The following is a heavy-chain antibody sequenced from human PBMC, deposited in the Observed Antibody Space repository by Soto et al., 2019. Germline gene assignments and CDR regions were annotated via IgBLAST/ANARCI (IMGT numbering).Heavy chain of an antibody. Sequence: QVQLVESGGGVVQPGRSLRLSCAASGFTFSSYGMHWVRQAPGTGLEWGAVISYDGSNKYYADSVQGRFTISRDNSKNTLYLQMNSLRDEDTAVYYCANDVAAAGRGYFDYCGQGTLVTASA. D-gene: IGHD6-13*01. CDR1: GFTFSSYG. CDR3: ANDVAAAGRGYFDY. V-gene: IGHV3-30*18. J-gene: IGHJ4*02. CDR2: ISYDGSNK.